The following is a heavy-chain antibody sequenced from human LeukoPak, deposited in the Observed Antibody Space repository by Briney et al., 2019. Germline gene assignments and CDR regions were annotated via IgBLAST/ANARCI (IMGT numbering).Heavy chain of an antibody. D-gene: IGHD3-22*01. CDR3: ARGGSMIDDAFDI. CDR1: GGSISSYY. V-gene: IGHV4-59*01. J-gene: IGHJ3*02. CDR2: IYYSGST. Sequence: SETLSLTCTVSGGSISSYYWSWIRQPPGKGLEWIGYIYYSGSTNYNPSLKGRVTISVDTSKNQFSLKLISVTAADTAVHYCARGGSMIDDAFDIWGQGTMVTVSS.